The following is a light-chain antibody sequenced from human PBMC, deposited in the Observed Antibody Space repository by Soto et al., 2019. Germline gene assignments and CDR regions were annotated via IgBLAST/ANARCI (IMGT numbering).Light chain of an antibody. Sequence: ENVLTPSPGTLSLSPGERATPSCRASQSVSSSYLAWYQQKPGQAPRLLIYGASSRATGIPDRFSGSGSGTDFTLIINRLEPEDVAIYYCQQYGGSPRITFGQGTRLEIK. CDR2: GAS. CDR3: QQYGGSPRIT. V-gene: IGKV3-20*01. J-gene: IGKJ5*01. CDR1: QSVSSSY.